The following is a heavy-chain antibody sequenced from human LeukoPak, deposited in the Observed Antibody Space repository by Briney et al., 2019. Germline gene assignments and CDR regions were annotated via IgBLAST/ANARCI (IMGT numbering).Heavy chain of an antibody. CDR2: IYYSGST. CDR1: GGSFSGYY. CDR3: ARGSGQWGFDS. D-gene: IGHD3-10*01. J-gene: IGHJ4*02. Sequence: TSGTLSLTCAVYGGSFSGYYWSWIRQPPGKTLEWIGYIYYSGSTNYNPSLRSRVTISVDSSKNQFSLKLSSVTAADTAVYYCARGSGQWGFDSWGQGTLVTVSS. V-gene: IGHV4-59*01.